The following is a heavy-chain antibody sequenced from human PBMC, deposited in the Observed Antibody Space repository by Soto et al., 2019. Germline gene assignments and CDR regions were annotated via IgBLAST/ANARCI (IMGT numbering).Heavy chain of an antibody. CDR2: MNPNNGNT. CDR3: AKGPRSWEFDF. J-gene: IGHJ4*02. Sequence: QVQMVQSGAEVKKPGASVKVSCKASGYTFTSDDINWVRQATGQGREWMGWMNPNNGNTGYAQKFQGRVTMTRDTSINTAYMELSSLTSEDTAVYYCAKGPRSWEFDFWGQGTLVTVSS. D-gene: IGHD1-26*01. V-gene: IGHV1-8*01. CDR1: GYTFTSDD.